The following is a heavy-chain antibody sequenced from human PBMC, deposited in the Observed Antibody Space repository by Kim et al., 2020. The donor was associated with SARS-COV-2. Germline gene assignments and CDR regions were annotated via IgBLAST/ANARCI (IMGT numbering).Heavy chain of an antibody. CDR1: GFTFSSYE. CDR3: ARGYSSGWGVTY. CDR2: ISSRGITI. D-gene: IGHD6-19*01. Sequence: GGSLRLSCAASGFTFSSYEMNWVRQAPGKGLEWVSYISSRGITIYYADSVKGRFTISRDNAKNSLYLQMNSLRAEDTAIYYCARGYSSGWGVTYWGKGTLVTVSS. J-gene: IGHJ4*02. V-gene: IGHV3-48*03.